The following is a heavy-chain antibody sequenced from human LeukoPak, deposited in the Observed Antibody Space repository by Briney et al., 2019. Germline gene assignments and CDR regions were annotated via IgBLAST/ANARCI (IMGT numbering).Heavy chain of an antibody. CDR1: GFIFSGSS. D-gene: IGHD1-26*01. CDR2: IKSKTNNYAT. CDR3: SSSILGTTTGDH. V-gene: IGHV3-73*01. J-gene: IGHJ5*02. Sequence: GGSLRLSCAASGFIFSGSSIPWVRQASGKGLEWVGRIKSKTNNYATAYAASVRGRFTISRDDSKNTAYLQMNSLKTEDTAVYYCSSSILGTTTGDHWGQGTLVTVSS.